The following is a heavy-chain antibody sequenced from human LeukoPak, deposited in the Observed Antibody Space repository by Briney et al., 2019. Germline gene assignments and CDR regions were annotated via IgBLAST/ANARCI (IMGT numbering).Heavy chain of an antibody. J-gene: IGHJ4*02. CDR1: GFTFSDYY. CDR3: AREGPMLRGVIGGKIDY. Sequence: GGSLRLSCAASGFTFSDYYMNWVRQAPGKGLEWVSSISRTTRYIYYADSVKGRFTISRDNAKNSLYLQMNSLRPEDTAVYYCAREGPMLRGVIGGKIDYWGQGTLVTVSS. CDR2: ISRTTRYI. D-gene: IGHD3-10*01. V-gene: IGHV3-21*04.